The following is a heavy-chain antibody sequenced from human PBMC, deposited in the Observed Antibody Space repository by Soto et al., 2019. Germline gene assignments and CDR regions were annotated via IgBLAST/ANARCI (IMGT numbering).Heavy chain of an antibody. J-gene: IGHJ6*02. D-gene: IGHD3-10*01. CDR3: ARADRITMVRGVKGMDV. V-gene: IGHV4-34*01. Sequence: PSETLSLTCAVYGGSFSGYYWSWILQPPGKGLEWIGEINHSGSTNYNPSLKSRVTISVDTSKNQFSLKLSSVTAADTAVYYCARADRITMVRGVKGMDVWGQGTTVTVSS. CDR1: GGSFSGYY. CDR2: INHSGST.